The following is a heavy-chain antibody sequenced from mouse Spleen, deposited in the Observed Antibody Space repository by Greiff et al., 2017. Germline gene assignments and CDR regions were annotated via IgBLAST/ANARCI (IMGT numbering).Heavy chain of an antibody. Sequence: VQLQQSGAELVRPGASVKLSCKASGYTFTDYYINWVKQRPGQGLEWIARIYPGSGNTYYNEKFKGKATLTAEKSSSTAYMQLSSLTSEDSAVYFCAREGQLGLRGAWFAYWGQGTLVTVSA. D-gene: IGHD3-1*01. CDR2: IYPGSGNT. V-gene: IGHV1-76*01. CDR1: GYTFTDYY. CDR3: AREGQLGLRGAWFAY. J-gene: IGHJ3*01.